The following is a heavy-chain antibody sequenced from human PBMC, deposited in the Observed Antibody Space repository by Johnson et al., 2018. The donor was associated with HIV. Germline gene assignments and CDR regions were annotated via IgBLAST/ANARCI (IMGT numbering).Heavy chain of an antibody. D-gene: IGHD6-6*01. V-gene: IGHV3-33*01. CDR1: GFTFSSYG. J-gene: IGHJ3*02. CDR2: IRYDGSNK. Sequence: QVQLVESGGGVVQPGRSLRLSCAASGFTFSSYGMHWFRQAPGKGLEWVAFIRYDGSNKYYADSVKGRFTISRDNSKNTLYLQMNRLTAEDTAVYYCARDRGAGSSGAFDIWGQGTMVTVSS. CDR3: ARDRGAGSSGAFDI.